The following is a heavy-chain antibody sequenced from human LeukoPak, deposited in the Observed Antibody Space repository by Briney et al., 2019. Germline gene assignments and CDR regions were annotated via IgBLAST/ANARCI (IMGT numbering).Heavy chain of an antibody. D-gene: IGHD1-1*01. CDR2: ISYDETNK. Sequence: GGSLTLSCAASGFPFSTYAMHWVRRAPGKGLEWVAFISYDETNKYYADSVKGRFTISRDNSKNTLYLQMNSLRIEDTADYYCARDYWNARAFDYWGQGTLVTVSS. V-gene: IGHV3-30-3*01. J-gene: IGHJ4*02. CDR3: ARDYWNARAFDY. CDR1: GFPFSTYA.